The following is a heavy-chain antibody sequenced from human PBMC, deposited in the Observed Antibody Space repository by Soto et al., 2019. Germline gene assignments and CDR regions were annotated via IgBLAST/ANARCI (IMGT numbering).Heavy chain of an antibody. V-gene: IGHV1-69*01. D-gene: IGHD1-26*01. CDR1: GGTFSSYA. CDR3: ARDPPHGSYPYNWFDP. J-gene: IGHJ5*02. Sequence: QVQLVQSGAEVKKPGSSVKVSCKASGGTFSSYAISWVRQAPGQGLEWMGGIIPVFGTANYAQKFQGRVTITADESTSTAYMELSSLRSEDTAVYYCARDPPHGSYPYNWFDPWGQGTLVTVSS. CDR2: IIPVFGTA.